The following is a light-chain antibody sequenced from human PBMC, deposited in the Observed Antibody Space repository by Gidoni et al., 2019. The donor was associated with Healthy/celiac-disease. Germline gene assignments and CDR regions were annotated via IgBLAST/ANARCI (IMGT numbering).Light chain of an antibody. CDR3: AAWDDSLTGHVV. Sequence: QSVLPQPPSASGTPGQRVTLSFSGSSSNIGSNTVNWYQQLPVTAPKLLIYSNNQRPSWVPGRFSGPKSGTSASLAISGLQSEDEADYYCAAWDDSLTGHVVFGGGTKLTVL. CDR1: SSNIGSNT. J-gene: IGLJ2*01. V-gene: IGLV1-44*01. CDR2: SNN.